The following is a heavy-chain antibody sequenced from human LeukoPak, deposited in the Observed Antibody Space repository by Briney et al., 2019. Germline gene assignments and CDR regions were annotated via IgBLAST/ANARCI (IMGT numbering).Heavy chain of an antibody. Sequence: PSETLSLTCTVSGGSISSYYWSWIRQPPGKGLEWIGYIYYSGSTNYNPSLKSRVTISVDTSKNQFSLKLSSVTAADTAVYYCARGGYSDYYFDYWGQGTLVTVSS. J-gene: IGHJ4*02. D-gene: IGHD5-12*01. CDR3: ARGGYSDYYFDY. V-gene: IGHV4-59*01. CDR2: IYYSGST. CDR1: GGSISSYY.